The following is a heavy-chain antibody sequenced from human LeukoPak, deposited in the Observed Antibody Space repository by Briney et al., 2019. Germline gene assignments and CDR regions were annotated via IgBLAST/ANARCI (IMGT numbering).Heavy chain of an antibody. J-gene: IGHJ1*01. Sequence: PSETLSLTCTVSGDSISSGDYYWSWIRQPAGKGLEWIGRISSSGSTNYNPSLKSRVTISVDTSKNQFSLKLSSVTAADTAVYYCARGRREWRPVALQHWGQGTLVTVSS. CDR2: ISSSGST. D-gene: IGHD3-3*01. V-gene: IGHV4-61*02. CDR3: ARGRREWRPVALQH. CDR1: GDSISSGDYY.